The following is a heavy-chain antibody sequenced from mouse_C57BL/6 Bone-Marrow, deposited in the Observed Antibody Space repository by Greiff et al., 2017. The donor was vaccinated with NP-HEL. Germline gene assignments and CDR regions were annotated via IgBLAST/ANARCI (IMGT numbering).Heavy chain of an antibody. J-gene: IGHJ3*01. CDR1: GFTFSSYG. V-gene: IGHV5-6*01. CDR3: YSAYDYDGAWFAY. D-gene: IGHD2-4*01. CDR2: ISSGGSYT. Sequence: EVNVVESGGDLVKPGGSLKLSCAASGFTFSSYGMSWVRQTPDKRLEWVATISSGGSYTYYPDSVKGRFTISRDNAKNTLYLQMSSLKSEDTAMYYCYSAYDYDGAWFAYWGQGTLVTVSA.